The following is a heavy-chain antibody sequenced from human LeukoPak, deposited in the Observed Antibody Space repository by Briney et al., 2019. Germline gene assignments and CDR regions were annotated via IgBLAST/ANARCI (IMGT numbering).Heavy chain of an antibody. V-gene: IGHV3-7*05. J-gene: IGHJ4*02. CDR2: IKSDGSDK. CDR3: ARNRGGGSGYSDY. Sequence: QPGGSLRLSCAASGFTFSSYWMDWVRQAPGKGLEWVAIIKSDGSDKYYVDSVKGRFTVSKDNAKNSLYLQMNSLRAEDTAMYYCARNRGGGSGYSDYWGQGTLVTVSS. D-gene: IGHD3-22*01. CDR1: GFTFSSYW.